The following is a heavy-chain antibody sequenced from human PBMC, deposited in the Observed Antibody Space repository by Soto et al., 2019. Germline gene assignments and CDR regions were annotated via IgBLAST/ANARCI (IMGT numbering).Heavy chain of an antibody. J-gene: IGHJ4*02. CDR2: IYWDDDK. Sequence: QITLKESGPTLVKPTQTLTLTCTFSGFSLSTSGVGVGWIRQPPGKALEWLALIYWDDDKRYSPSLKSRLTITKDTSKNQVVLTRTNMDPVDTATYYCAHSDCGGDCYYYYFDYWGQGTLVTVSS. D-gene: IGHD2-21*02. V-gene: IGHV2-5*02. CDR3: AHSDCGGDCYYYYFDY. CDR1: GFSLSTSGVG.